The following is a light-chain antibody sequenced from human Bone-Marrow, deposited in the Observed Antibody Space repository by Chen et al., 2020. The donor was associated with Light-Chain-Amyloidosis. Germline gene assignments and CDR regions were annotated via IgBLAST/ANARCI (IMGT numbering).Light chain of an antibody. CDR1: QSISTW. J-gene: IGKJ1*01. Sequence: DIQMTQSPSTLSASVGDRVTITCRASQSISTWLAWYQQKPGKAPNLLIYKASSLQSGVPSRLSGSGSGTEFTLTISSLQPDDFATYYCQQYRSYSRTFGQGTKVEIK. V-gene: IGKV1-5*03. CDR3: QQYRSYSRT. CDR2: KAS.